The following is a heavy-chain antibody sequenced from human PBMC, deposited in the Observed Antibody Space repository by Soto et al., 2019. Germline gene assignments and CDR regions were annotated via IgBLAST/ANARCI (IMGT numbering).Heavy chain of an antibody. Sequence: SETLSLTCSVSGGSISGYYWSWIRQTPEKGLEWIGYIYYSGSTNYNPSLKSRVTMLIDMSKNQFSLKLTSVTAADTAVYYCARWIQLWSPIGRHYRYGDVWGQGTTVT. CDR3: ARWIQLWSPIGRHYRYGDV. CDR1: GGSISGYY. J-gene: IGHJ6*02. CDR2: IYYSGST. V-gene: IGHV4-59*08. D-gene: IGHD5-18*01.